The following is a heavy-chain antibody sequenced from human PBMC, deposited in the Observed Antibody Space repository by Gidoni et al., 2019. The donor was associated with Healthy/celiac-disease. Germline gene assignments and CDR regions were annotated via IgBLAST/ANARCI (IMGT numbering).Heavy chain of an antibody. CDR1: GFTFSSYG. V-gene: IGHV3-7*03. Sequence: EVQLVESGGGLVQPGGSLRLSCAASGFTFSSYGMSWVRQAPGKGLEWVDNIEQDGSEKYYVDSVKGRFTIPRANAKNSLYLQMNSLRAEDTAVYYCARDEAVAGSSADAFDIWGQGTMVTVSS. CDR2: IEQDGSEK. D-gene: IGHD6-19*01. CDR3: ARDEAVAGSSADAFDI. J-gene: IGHJ3*02.